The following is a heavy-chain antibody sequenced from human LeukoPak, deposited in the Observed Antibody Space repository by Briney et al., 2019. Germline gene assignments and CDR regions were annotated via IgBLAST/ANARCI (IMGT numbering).Heavy chain of an antibody. V-gene: IGHV4-59*01. Sequence: GSLRLSCAASGFTFSSYSMNWVRQPPGKGLEWIGYIYYSGSTNYNPSLKSRVTISVDTSKNQFSLKLSSVTAADTAVYYCARVGGGGWYFDLWGRGTLVTVSS. CDR3: ARVGGGGWYFDL. D-gene: IGHD3-16*01. CDR2: IYYSGST. CDR1: GFTFSSYS. J-gene: IGHJ2*01.